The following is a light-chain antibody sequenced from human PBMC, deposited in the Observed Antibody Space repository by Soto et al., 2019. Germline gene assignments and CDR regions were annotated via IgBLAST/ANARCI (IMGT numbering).Light chain of an antibody. CDR2: AAS. J-gene: IGKJ4*01. CDR1: QSISNY. V-gene: IGKV1-39*01. CDR3: QQTYNVPIT. Sequence: DIQMTKSPSSLSASVGDRVTISCRASQSISNYLNWFQQKPGKAPKLLIYAASSFQSGVPSRFSGSGSGTDFTLTISSLQPEDFATYYCQQTYNVPITFGGGTKVEIK.